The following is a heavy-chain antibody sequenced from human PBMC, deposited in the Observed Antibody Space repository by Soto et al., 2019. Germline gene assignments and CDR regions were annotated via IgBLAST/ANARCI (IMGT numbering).Heavy chain of an antibody. V-gene: IGHV4-59*12. J-gene: IGHJ5*02. CDR3: ARDYVGYCSGGSCYKDRLRFDP. D-gene: IGHD2-15*01. CDR2: IYYSGST. CDR1: GGSISSYY. Sequence: PSETLSLTCTVSGGSISSYYWSWIRQPPGKGLEWIGHIYYSGSTYYNPSLKSRVTISVDRSKNQFSLKLSSVTAADTAVYYCARDYVGYCSGGSCYKDRLRFDPWGQGTLVTVSS.